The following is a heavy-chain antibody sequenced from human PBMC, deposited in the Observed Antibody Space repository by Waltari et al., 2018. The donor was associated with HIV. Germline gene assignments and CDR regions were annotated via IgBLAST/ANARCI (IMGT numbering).Heavy chain of an antibody. D-gene: IGHD6-6*01. CDR2: INTDTGNP. V-gene: IGHV7-4-1*02. J-gene: IGHJ5*02. CDR3: ARTLVSSGLVRFDP. Sequence: QVQLVQSGSELKKPGASVRVSCKASGYSITSHAINWVRQAPGQGLEWMGWINTDTGNPTYAPGFIGRFVFSVDSTVRTAYLQISSLMVDDTAVYYCARTLVSSGLVRFDPWGQGTLVTVSS. CDR1: GYSITSHA.